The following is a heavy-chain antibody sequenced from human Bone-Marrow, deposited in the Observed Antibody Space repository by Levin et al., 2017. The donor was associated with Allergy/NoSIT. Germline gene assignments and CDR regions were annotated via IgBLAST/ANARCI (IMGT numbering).Heavy chain of an antibody. CDR2: IYHSGNT. CDR3: ARESWGYRGYDRYYNGMDV. D-gene: IGHD5-12*01. CDR1: GGSISSYY. Sequence: SETLSLTCTVSGGSISSYYWNWIRQPPGKGLEWIGYIYHSGNTNYNPSLKSRVTITIDTSKNQFSLKVRSVTAADTAVYYCARESWGYRGYDRYYNGMDVWGQGTTVTVSS. J-gene: IGHJ6*02. V-gene: IGHV4-59*01.